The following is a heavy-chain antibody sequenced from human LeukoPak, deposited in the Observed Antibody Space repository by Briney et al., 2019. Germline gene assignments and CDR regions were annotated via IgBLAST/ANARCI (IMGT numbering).Heavy chain of an antibody. J-gene: IGHJ5*02. V-gene: IGHV3-30*18. CDR2: ISYDGSNK. CDR3: AKDAGYSSSWLPSNWFDP. Sequence: GGSLRLSCAASGFTFSSYSMHWVRQAPGKGLEWVAVISYDGSNKYYADSVKGRFTISRDNSKNTLYLQMNSLRAEDTAVYYCAKDAGYSSSWLPSNWFDPWGQGTLVTVSS. CDR1: GFTFSSYS. D-gene: IGHD6-13*01.